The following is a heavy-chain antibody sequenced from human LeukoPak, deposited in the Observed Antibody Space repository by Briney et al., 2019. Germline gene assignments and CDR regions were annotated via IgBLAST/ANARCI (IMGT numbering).Heavy chain of an antibody. CDR2: IKQDGSEK. J-gene: IGHJ5*02. CDR3: ARESVIVARNWFDP. Sequence: PGGSLRLSCAASGCTFSSYWMSWVRQAPGKGLEWVANIKQDGSEKYYVDSVKGRFTISRDNAKNSLYLQMNSLRAEDTAVYYCARESVIVARNWFDPWGQGTLVTVSS. V-gene: IGHV3-7*01. CDR1: GCTFSSYW. D-gene: IGHD2-21*01.